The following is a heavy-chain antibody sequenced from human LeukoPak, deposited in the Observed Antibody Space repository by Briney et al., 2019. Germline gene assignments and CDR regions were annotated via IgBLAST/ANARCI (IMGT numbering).Heavy chain of an antibody. Sequence: GGSLRLSCVVSGFSFSDSYMTWIRQTPGKGLESLAYISGSGHDIYYTDSVKGRFTISRDNAKDSLYLQMNSLRAEDTAVYYCARSSRELGGYAPWELMPPFDYWGQGTLVTVSS. V-gene: IGHV3-11*04. CDR1: GFSFSDSY. CDR3: ARSSRELGGYAPWELMPPFDY. D-gene: IGHD1-7*01. CDR2: ISGSGHDI. J-gene: IGHJ4*02.